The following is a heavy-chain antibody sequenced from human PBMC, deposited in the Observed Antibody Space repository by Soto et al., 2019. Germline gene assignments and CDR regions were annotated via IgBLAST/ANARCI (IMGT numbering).Heavy chain of an antibody. CDR2: IIPLFGTP. V-gene: IGHV1-69*13. CDR1: GGIFSTYA. J-gene: IGHJ5*02. Sequence: ASVKVSCKASGGIFSTYAISWLRQAPGQGLEWMGGIIPLFGTPNYAQRFQGRVTITADESTSTAYMELSRLRSEDTAVYYCARHLLVLWFGELYESHWFDPWGQGTLVTVSS. CDR3: ARHLLVLWFGELYESHWFDP. D-gene: IGHD3-10*01.